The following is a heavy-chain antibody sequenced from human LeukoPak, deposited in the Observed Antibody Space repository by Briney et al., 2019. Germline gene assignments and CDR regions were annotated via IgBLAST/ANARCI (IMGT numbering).Heavy chain of an antibody. CDR3: AKDKATVTITYYMDV. V-gene: IGHV3-9*01. Sequence: GGSLRLSCAASGFTFGDYAMHWVRQPPGKGLGWVSGISWSGGSIGYADSVRGRFTISRDNAKNSLYLQMNSLRAEDTALYYCAKDKATVTITYYMDVWGKGTTVSVSS. D-gene: IGHD4-17*01. CDR2: ISWSGGSI. CDR1: GFTFGDYA. J-gene: IGHJ6*03.